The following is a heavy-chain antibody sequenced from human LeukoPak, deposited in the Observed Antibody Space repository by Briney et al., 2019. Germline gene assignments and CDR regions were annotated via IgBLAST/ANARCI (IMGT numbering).Heavy chain of an antibody. D-gene: IGHD3-3*01. Sequence: GRSLRLSCAASGFTFSSYGMHWVRQAPGKGLEWVAVISYDGSNKYYADSVKGRFTISRDNSKNTLYLQMNSLRAEDTAVYYCAKDFDFWSGYTYYGMDVWGQGTTVTVSS. CDR2: ISYDGSNK. CDR1: GFTFSSYG. V-gene: IGHV3-30*18. J-gene: IGHJ6*02. CDR3: AKDFDFWSGYTYYGMDV.